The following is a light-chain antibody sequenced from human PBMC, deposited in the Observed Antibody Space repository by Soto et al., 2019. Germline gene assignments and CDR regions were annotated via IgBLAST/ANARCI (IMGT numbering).Light chain of an antibody. Sequence: EIVMTQSPGTLSLSPGERATLSCRASQSVSSNYLGWYQQKPGQPPRLLIYGASSRATGIPDRFSGSGSGTEFTLTISGLAPEDFAVYYCQQGRSSPGTFGQGTKVEIK. V-gene: IGKV3-20*01. CDR3: QQGRSSPGT. J-gene: IGKJ1*01. CDR2: GAS. CDR1: QSVSSNY.